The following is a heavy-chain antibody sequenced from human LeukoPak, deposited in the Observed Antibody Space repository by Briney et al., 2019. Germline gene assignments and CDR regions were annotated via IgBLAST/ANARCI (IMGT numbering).Heavy chain of an antibody. CDR2: IYHSGST. V-gene: IGHV4-4*02. CDR3: ARIYSSSWYDYDY. CDR1: GGSISSNNW. Sequence: SETLSLTCAVSGGSISSNNWWSWVRQPPGKGLEWIGEIYHSGSTNYNPSLKSRVTISIDKSKNHFSLILSSVTAADTAVYYCARIYSSSWYDYDYWGQGTLVTVSS. D-gene: IGHD6-13*01. J-gene: IGHJ4*02.